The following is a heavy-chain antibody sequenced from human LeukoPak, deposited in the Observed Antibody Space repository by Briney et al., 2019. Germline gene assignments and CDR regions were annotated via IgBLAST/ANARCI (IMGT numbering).Heavy chain of an antibody. Sequence: SSETLSLTCTVSGGSISSSSYYWGWIRQPPGKGLEWIGSIYYSGSTYYNPSLKSRVTISVDTSKNQFSLKLSSVTAADTAVYYCARQSSGWWDYWGQGTLVTVSS. CDR1: GGSISSSSYY. CDR3: ARQSSGWWDY. CDR2: IYYSGST. D-gene: IGHD6-19*01. V-gene: IGHV4-39*01. J-gene: IGHJ4*02.